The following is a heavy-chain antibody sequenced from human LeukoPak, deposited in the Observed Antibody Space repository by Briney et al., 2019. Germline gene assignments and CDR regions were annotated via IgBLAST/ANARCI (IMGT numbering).Heavy chain of an antibody. CDR3: ARHHAIAVAGPEDYYYGMDV. V-gene: IGHV5-51*01. Sequence: KPGESLKISCKGSGYSFTSYWIGWVRQMPGKGLEWIGIIYPGDSDTRYSPSFQGQVTISADKSISTAYLQWSSLKASDTAMYYCARHHAIAVAGPEDYYYGMDVWGQGTTVTVSS. J-gene: IGHJ6*02. CDR2: IYPGDSDT. D-gene: IGHD6-19*01. CDR1: GYSFTSYW.